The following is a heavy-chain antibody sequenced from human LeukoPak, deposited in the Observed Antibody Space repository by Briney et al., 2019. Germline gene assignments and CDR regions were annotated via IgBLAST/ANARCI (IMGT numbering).Heavy chain of an antibody. D-gene: IGHD2-2*01. CDR3: AKDISAGVPAAKVFDY. CDR1: GFTFDDYA. CDR2: ISWNSGSI. J-gene: IGHJ4*02. Sequence: GRSLRLSCAASGFTFDDYAMHWVRQAPGKGLEWVSGISWNSGSIGYADSVKGRFTISRDNAKNSLYLQMNSLRAEDTALYYCAKDISAGVPAAKVFDYWGQGTLVTVSS. V-gene: IGHV3-9*01.